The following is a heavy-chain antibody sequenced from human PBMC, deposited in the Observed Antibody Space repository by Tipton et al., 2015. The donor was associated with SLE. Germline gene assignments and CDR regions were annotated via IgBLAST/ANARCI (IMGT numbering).Heavy chain of an antibody. CDR1: GGSFSGYY. V-gene: IGHV4-34*01. J-gene: IGHJ5*02. CDR2: INHSGST. Sequence: LRLSCAVYGGSFSGYYWSWIRQPPGKGLEWIGEINHSGSTNYNPSLKSRVTISVDTSKKQFSLKVSSVTAADTAVYYCARVPDMAYDILTGYYGNWFDPWGQGTLVTVSS. CDR3: ARVPDMAYDILTGYYGNWFDP. D-gene: IGHD3-9*01.